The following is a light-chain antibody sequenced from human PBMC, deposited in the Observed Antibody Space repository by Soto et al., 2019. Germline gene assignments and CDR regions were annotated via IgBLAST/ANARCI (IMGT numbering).Light chain of an antibody. Sequence: QSALTQPPSASGSPAQSATISCTGTKSDIGVYDFVSWYQHHPGKAPRLIIYEVVQRPSGVPDRFSGSKSGNTPSLTVSGLQAADEADYFCKSFAGSNTYVFGSGTKVTVL. CDR1: KSDIGVYDF. CDR3: KSFAGSNTYV. V-gene: IGLV2-8*01. CDR2: EVV. J-gene: IGLJ1*01.